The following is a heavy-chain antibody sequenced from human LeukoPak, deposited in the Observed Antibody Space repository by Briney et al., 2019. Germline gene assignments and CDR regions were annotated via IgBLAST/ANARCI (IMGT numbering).Heavy chain of an antibody. CDR3: AGLYV. Sequence: PSETLSLTCTVSGASLSSYWWNWIRQPAGKGLEWIGRVYTSGSTTYNPSLRSRVTMSVDTSKNQLSLKLSSVTAADTAIYYCAGLYVWGKGTTVTISS. V-gene: IGHV4-4*07. J-gene: IGHJ6*04. CDR2: VYTSGST. CDR1: GASLSSYW.